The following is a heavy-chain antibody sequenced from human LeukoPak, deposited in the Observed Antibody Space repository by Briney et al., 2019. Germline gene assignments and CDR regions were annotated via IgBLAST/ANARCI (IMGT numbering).Heavy chain of an antibody. CDR3: AREMGSSGYDY. D-gene: IGHD3-22*01. Sequence: KFQGRVTITRDTSASTAYMELGSLRSEDTAVYYCAREMGSSGYDYWGQGTLVTVSS. J-gene: IGHJ4*02. V-gene: IGHV1-3*01.